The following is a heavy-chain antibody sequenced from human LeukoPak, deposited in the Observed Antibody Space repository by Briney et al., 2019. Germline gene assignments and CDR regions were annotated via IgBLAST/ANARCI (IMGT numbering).Heavy chain of an antibody. CDR2: MNPNSGNT. V-gene: IGHV1-8*03. Sequence: ASVKVSCKASGYTFTSYDINWVRQAPGQGLEWMGWMNPNSGNTGYAQKFQGRVTITRNTSISTAYMELSSLRSEDTAVYYCARVGDGSYYEPSLFAFDIWGQGTMVTVSS. D-gene: IGHD1-26*01. J-gene: IGHJ3*02. CDR3: ARVGDGSYYEPSLFAFDI. CDR1: GYTFTSYD.